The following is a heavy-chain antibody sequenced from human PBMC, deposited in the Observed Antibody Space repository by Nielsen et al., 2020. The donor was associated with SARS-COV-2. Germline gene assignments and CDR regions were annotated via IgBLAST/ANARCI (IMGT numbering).Heavy chain of an antibody. J-gene: IGHJ4*02. CDR3: AKVATSEDWFDY. CDR1: GFTFDDYA. Sequence: GGSLRLSCAASGFTFDDYAMHWVRHAPGKGLEWVSGISWNSGSIGYADSVKGRFTISRDNAKNSLYLQMNSLRAEDTALYYCAKVATSEDWFDYWGQGTLVTVSS. CDR2: ISWNSGSI. D-gene: IGHD5-12*01. V-gene: IGHV3-9*01.